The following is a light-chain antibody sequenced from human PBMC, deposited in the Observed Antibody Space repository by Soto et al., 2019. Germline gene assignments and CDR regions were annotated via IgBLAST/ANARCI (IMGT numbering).Light chain of an antibody. J-gene: IGKJ2*01. CDR1: QSISGE. Sequence: EIVMTQSPATLSVSPGERATLSCRASQSISGELAWYQQRPGQPPRLLIYGVSTRATGVPDRFSGSGSGSDFTLTISGLQSEDFAVYYCQQCHDWALTFGQGTRLDI. V-gene: IGKV3-15*01. CDR3: QQCHDWALT. CDR2: GVS.